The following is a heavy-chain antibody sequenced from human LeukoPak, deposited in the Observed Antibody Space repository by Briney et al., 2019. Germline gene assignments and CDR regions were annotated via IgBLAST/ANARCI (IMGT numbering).Heavy chain of an antibody. CDR1: GYTFTGYY. D-gene: IGHD5-12*01. CDR3: AKDRYGDYEAPFHYYMDA. CDR2: INPNSGGT. J-gene: IGHJ6*03. Sequence: ASVKVSCKASGYTFTGYYLHWVRQAPGQGLEWMGWINPNSGGTNYAQKFHGRVTMTRDTSITTAYMQLSRLRSDDTAVYYCAKDRYGDYEAPFHYYMDAWGRGTTVTVSS. V-gene: IGHV1-2*02.